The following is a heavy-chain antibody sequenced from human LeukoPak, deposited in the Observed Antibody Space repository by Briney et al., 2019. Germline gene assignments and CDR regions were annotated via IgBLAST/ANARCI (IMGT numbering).Heavy chain of an antibody. D-gene: IGHD5-12*01. V-gene: IGHV4-39*07. CDR1: GGSISSSSYY. CDR3: ARADRGYSGYREYFDY. CDR2: IYYSGST. J-gene: IGHJ4*02. Sequence: SETLSLTCTVSGGSISSSSYYWGWIRQPPGKGLEWIGSIYYSGSTYYNPSLKSRVTISVDTSKNQFSLKLSSVTAADTAVYYCARADRGYSGYREYFDYWGQGTLVTVSS.